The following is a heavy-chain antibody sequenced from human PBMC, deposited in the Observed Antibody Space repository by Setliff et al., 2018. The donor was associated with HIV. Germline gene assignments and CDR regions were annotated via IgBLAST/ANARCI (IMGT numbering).Heavy chain of an antibody. D-gene: IGHD3-22*01. CDR3: ARSRIRGYYDTSPAMAFDI. CDR2: IHHSGST. J-gene: IGHJ3*02. CDR1: GYSITSGYY. V-gene: IGHV4-38-2*02. Sequence: PSETLSLTCSVSGYSITSGYYWGWIRQPPGKGLEWIGSIHHSGSTYYNPSLRSRVIISVDTSKNEFSLKVSSVTAADTAVYYCARSRIRGYYDTSPAMAFDIWGQGTMVTVSS.